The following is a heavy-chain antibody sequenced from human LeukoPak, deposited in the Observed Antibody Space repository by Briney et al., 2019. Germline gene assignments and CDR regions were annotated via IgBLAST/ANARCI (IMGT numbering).Heavy chain of an antibody. CDR3: ARVASATVTYIDY. CDR1: GFTFSSYG. CDR2: IWYDGSNK. V-gene: IGHV3-33*01. D-gene: IGHD4-17*01. J-gene: IGHJ4*02. Sequence: PGGSLRLSCAASGFTFSSYGMHWVRQAPGKGLEWVAVIWYDGSNKYYADSVKGRFTISRDNSKNTLYLQMNSLRAEGTAVYYCARVASATVTYIDYWGQGTLVTVSS.